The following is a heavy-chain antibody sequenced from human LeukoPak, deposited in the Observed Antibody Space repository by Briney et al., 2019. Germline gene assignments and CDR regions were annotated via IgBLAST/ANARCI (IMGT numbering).Heavy chain of an antibody. J-gene: IGHJ4*02. CDR1: GYSISSGYY. Sequence: SETLSLTCTVSGYSISSGYYWGWIRQPPGKGLEWIGSIYHSGSTYYNPSLKSRVTISVDTSKNQFSLKLSSVTAADTAVYYCARDSDGGYWGQGTLVTVSS. V-gene: IGHV4-38-2*02. CDR2: IYHSGST. CDR3: ARDSDGGY. D-gene: IGHD3-10*01.